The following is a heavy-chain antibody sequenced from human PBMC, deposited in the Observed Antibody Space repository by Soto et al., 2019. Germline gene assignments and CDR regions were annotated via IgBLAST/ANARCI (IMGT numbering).Heavy chain of an antibody. Sequence: PGGSLSLSCAASGFTFSSYSMNWVRQAPGKGLEWVSSISSSSSYIYYADSVKGRFTISRDNAKNSLYLQMNSLRAEDTAVYYCATVVPAAISDYYYYGMDVWGQGTTVTVSS. CDR3: ATVVPAAISDYYYYGMDV. V-gene: IGHV3-21*01. D-gene: IGHD2-2*01. CDR1: GFTFSSYS. CDR2: ISSSSSYI. J-gene: IGHJ6*02.